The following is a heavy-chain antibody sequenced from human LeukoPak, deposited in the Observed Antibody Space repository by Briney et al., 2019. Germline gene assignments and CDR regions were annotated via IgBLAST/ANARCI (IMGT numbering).Heavy chain of an antibody. CDR3: ARGYVSGSYFSSGVDY. CDR2: IKQDGSEK. J-gene: IGHJ4*02. Sequence: GGSLRLSCAASGFTFSSYWMSWVRQAPGKGLEWVANIKQDGSEKYYVDSVKGRFTISRDNAKNSLYLQMNSLRAEDTAVYYCARGYVSGSYFSSGVDYWGQGTLVTVSS. D-gene: IGHD3-10*01. V-gene: IGHV3-7*03. CDR1: GFTFSSYW.